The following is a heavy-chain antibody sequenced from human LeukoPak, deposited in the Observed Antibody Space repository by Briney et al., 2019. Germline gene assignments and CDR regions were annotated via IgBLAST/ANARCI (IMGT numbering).Heavy chain of an antibody. Sequence: PGGSLRLSCAASGFTFSTYAMSWVRQAPGKGLEWVSVVSGTGGRTYYADSVKGRFTISRDNSKNTLYLKMNSLRAEDTAVYYCAKLGGIVVVVAAYFDYWGQGTLVTVSS. CDR2: VSGTGGRT. J-gene: IGHJ4*02. D-gene: IGHD2-15*01. CDR1: GFTFSTYA. V-gene: IGHV3-23*01. CDR3: AKLGGIVVVVAAYFDY.